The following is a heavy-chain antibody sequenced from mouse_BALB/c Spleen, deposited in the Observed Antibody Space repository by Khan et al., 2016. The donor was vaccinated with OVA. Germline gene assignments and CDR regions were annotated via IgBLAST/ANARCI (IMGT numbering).Heavy chain of an antibody. J-gene: IGHJ2*01. Sequence: QVQLQQSGAELAKPGASVKMSCKASGYTFTSYWMHWIKQRPGQGLEWIGYINPTSGYTDYNQKFKDKATLTADKSSSTAYMQLGSLTSDDSAVYYCARDRIDYGGQGTALTVSS. V-gene: IGHV1-7*01. CDR1: GYTFTSYW. CDR2: INPTSGYT. CDR3: ARDRIDY.